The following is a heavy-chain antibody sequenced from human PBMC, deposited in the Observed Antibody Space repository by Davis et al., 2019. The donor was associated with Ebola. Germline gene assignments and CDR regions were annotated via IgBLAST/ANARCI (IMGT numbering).Heavy chain of an antibody. CDR3: ARFQGDILTGYYTD. CDR2: INPNSGGP. CDR1: GYTFTGYY. Sequence: AASVKVSCKASGYTFTGYYMHWVXXXXGXXXXXXXLINPNSGGPNYAQKFQGWVTMTRDTSISTAYMELSRLRSDDTAVYYCARFQGDILTGYYTDWGQGTLVTVSS. V-gene: IGHV1-2*04. D-gene: IGHD3-9*01. J-gene: IGHJ4*02.